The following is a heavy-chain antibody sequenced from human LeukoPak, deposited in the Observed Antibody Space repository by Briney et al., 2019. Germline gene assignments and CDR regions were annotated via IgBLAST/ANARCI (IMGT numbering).Heavy chain of an antibody. V-gene: IGHV3-74*01. CDR3: VRGGPSTWS. Sequence: GRSLRLSCAASGFTFKLYWMHWARQVPGKRPVWVSRINDDGSDTIYADSVRGRFTISRDDAKNTVYLQMNNLRAEDTAVYYCVRGGPSTWSWGQGTLVTVSS. J-gene: IGHJ5*02. CDR2: INDDGSDT. D-gene: IGHD2-15*01. CDR1: GFTFKLYW.